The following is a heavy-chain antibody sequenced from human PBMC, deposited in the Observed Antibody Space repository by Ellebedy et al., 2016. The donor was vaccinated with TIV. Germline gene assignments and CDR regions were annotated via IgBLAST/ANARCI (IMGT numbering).Heavy chain of an antibody. CDR3: ARGGAGLTAEKFYSDS. J-gene: IGHJ4*02. CDR1: GFTFSDYS. CDR2: ISGSRRHI. D-gene: IGHD4/OR15-4a*01. Sequence: GESLKISCAASGFTFSDYSFNWVRQAPGKGLEWVSSISGSRRHIDYADSVKGRFTISTDNANNSLYLQMSGLRADDTAVYYCARGGAGLTAEKFYSDSWGQGTLVTVSS. V-gene: IGHV3-21*03.